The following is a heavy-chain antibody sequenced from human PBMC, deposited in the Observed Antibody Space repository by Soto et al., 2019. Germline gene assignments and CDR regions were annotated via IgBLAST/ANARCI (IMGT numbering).Heavy chain of an antibody. CDR2: ISYDGSNK. V-gene: IGHV3-30*18. Sequence: QVQLVESGGGVVQPGRSLRLSCAASGFTFSSYGMHWVRQAPGKGLEWVAVISYDGSNKYYADSVMGRFTISRDNSKNTLYLQMNSLRAEDTAVYYCAKDREGWFDPWGQGTLVTVSS. J-gene: IGHJ5*02. CDR1: GFTFSSYG. CDR3: AKDREGWFDP.